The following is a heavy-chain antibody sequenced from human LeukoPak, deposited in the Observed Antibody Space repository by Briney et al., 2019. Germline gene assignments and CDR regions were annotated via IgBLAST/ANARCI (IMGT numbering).Heavy chain of an antibody. Sequence: PGGSLRLSCAASGFTFSSSWMYWVRQAPGKGLVWVSRINSDESITTYADSVKGRFTISRDNAKNTLYLQMNSLRAEDTAVYYCARDSASGSYRHAFDIWGRGTMVTVSS. V-gene: IGHV3-74*01. CDR2: INSDESIT. CDR1: GFTFSSSW. D-gene: IGHD1-26*01. CDR3: ARDSASGSYRHAFDI. J-gene: IGHJ3*02.